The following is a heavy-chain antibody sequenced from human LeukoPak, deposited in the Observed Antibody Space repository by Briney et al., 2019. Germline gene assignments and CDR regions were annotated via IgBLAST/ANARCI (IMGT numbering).Heavy chain of an antibody. J-gene: IGHJ4*02. CDR3: VRDWGPNYDSSGYYGFFDY. D-gene: IGHD3-22*01. CDR2: IYYSGST. CDR1: SGSISSDSYY. V-gene: IGHV4-39*07. Sequence: SETLSLTCTVSSGSISSDSYYWAWIRQPPGKGLEWIGNIYYSGSTYYNPSLRSRVTISVDTSKNQFSLKLNSVTAADTAVYYCVRDWGPNYDSSGYYGFFDYWGQGTLVTVSS.